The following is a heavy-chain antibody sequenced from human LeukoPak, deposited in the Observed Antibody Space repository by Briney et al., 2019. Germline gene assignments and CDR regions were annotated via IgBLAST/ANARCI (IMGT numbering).Heavy chain of an antibody. V-gene: IGHV4-39*01. D-gene: IGHD2-8*01. CDR3: ARNNTLMMYPKGGEDKGFDY. CDR1: GGSISSGSYY. Sequence: SETLSLTCTVSGGSISSGSYYWGWIRQPPGKGLEWIGSIYYSGSTHYNPSLKSRVTISVDTSKNEFSLKLSSVTAADTAVYYCARNNTLMMYPKGGEDKGFDYWGQGTLVTVSS. CDR2: IYYSGST. J-gene: IGHJ4*02.